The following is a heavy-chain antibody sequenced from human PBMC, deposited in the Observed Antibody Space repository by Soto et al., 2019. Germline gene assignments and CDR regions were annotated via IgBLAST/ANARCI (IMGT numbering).Heavy chain of an antibody. J-gene: IGHJ5*02. V-gene: IGHV1-18*04. CDR1: GYTFTSYG. Sequence: ASVKVSCKACGYTFTSYGISWVRQAPGQGLEWMGWISAYNGNTNYAQKLQGRVTMTTDTSTSTAYMELRSLRSDDTAVYYCARDSPIANWFDPWGQGTLVTVSS. CDR3: ARDSPIANWFDP. CDR2: ISAYNGNT.